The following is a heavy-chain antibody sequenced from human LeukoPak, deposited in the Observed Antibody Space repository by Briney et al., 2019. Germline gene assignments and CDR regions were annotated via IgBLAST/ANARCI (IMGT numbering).Heavy chain of an antibody. Sequence: GASVKVSCKASGYTFTGYYMHWVRQAPGQGLEWMGWISPNSGGTNYAQKFQGRVTMTRDTSISTAYMELSRLRSDDTAVYYCARDRIRITMVRGVIITAGLGHWGQGTLVTVSS. J-gene: IGHJ5*02. V-gene: IGHV1-2*02. CDR2: ISPNSGGT. D-gene: IGHD3-10*01. CDR1: GYTFTGYY. CDR3: ARDRIRITMVRGVIITAGLGH.